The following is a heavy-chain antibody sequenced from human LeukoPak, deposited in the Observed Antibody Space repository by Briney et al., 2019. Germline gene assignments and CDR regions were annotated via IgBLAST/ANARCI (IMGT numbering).Heavy chain of an antibody. CDR1: GYTFTNYY. J-gene: IGHJ5*02. D-gene: IGHD3-22*01. Sequence: ASVKVSCKASGYTFTNYYMHWVRQAPGQGLEWMGIINPSGGSTSYAQKFQGRVTMTRDMSTNTVYMELSSLRSEDTAVYYCARGELYYYDSSGYLLNWFDPWGQGTLVTVSS. CDR2: INPSGGST. V-gene: IGHV1-46*01. CDR3: ARGELYYYDSSGYLLNWFDP.